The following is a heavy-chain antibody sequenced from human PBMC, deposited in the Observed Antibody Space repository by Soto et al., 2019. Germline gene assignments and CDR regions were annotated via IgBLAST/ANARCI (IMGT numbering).Heavy chain of an antibody. CDR1: GFTFSSYA. D-gene: IGHD6-13*01. CDR2: ISGSGGST. V-gene: IGHV3-23*01. CDR3: AKSYSSNWYDYFDY. Sequence: PGGSLRLSCAASGFTFSSYAMRWVRQAPGKGLEWVSAISGSGGSTYYADSVKGRFTISRDNSKNTLYLQMSTLRAEDTALYYCAKSYSSNWYDYFDYWGQGTLVTVS. J-gene: IGHJ4*02.